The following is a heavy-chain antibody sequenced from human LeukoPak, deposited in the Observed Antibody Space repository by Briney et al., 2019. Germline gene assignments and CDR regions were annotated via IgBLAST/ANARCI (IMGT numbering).Heavy chain of an antibody. V-gene: IGHV3-30*03. Sequence: PGGSLRLSCSASGFTFSSYGMDWVRQAPGKGLEWVAVISYDGGNKYYADSVKGRFTISRDNSKNTVYLQMNNLRGEDTAVYYCARELYGDLDYWGQGTLVTVSS. CDR3: ARELYGDLDY. D-gene: IGHD4-17*01. CDR1: GFTFSSYG. CDR2: ISYDGGNK. J-gene: IGHJ4*02.